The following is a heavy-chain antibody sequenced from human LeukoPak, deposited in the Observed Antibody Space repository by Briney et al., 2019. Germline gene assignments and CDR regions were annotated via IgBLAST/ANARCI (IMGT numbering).Heavy chain of an antibody. D-gene: IGHD5-12*01. V-gene: IGHV3-11*01. Sequence: TGGSLRLSCAASGFTFSDYYMSWIRQAPGKGLEWVSYISSSGSTIYYADSVKGRFTISRDNAKNSLYLQMNSLRAEDTAVYYCARAVATISGRYYYYYYMDVWGKGTTVTVSS. CDR3: ARAVATISGRYYYYYYMDV. CDR1: GFTFSDYY. CDR2: ISSSGSTI. J-gene: IGHJ6*03.